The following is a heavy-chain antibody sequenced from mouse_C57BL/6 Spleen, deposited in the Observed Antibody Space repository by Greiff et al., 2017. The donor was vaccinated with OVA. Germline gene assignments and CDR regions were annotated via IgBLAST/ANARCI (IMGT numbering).Heavy chain of an antibody. CDR3: ASQLGRR. V-gene: IGHV1-26*01. J-gene: IGHJ2*01. D-gene: IGHD4-1*02. Sequence: VQLQQSGPELVKPGASVKISCKASGYTFTDYYMNWVKQSHGKSLEWIGDINPNNGGTSYNQKFKGKATLTVDKSSSTAYMELRSLTSEDSAVYYCASQLGRRWGQGTTLTVSS. CDR2: INPNNGGT. CDR1: GYTFTDYY.